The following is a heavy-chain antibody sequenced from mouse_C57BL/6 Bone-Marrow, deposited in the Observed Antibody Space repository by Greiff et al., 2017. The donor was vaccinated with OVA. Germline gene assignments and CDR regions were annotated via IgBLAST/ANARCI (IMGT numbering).Heavy chain of an antibody. Sequence: DVMLVESGGGLVKPGGSLKLSCAASGFTFSSYTMSWVRQTPEKRLEWVATISGGGGNTYYPDSVKGRFIISRDNAKNTLYLQMSSLRSEDTALYYCARHDGYHTWFAYWGQGTLVTVSA. D-gene: IGHD2-3*01. CDR2: ISGGGGNT. CDR1: GFTFSSYT. V-gene: IGHV5-9*01. CDR3: ARHDGYHTWFAY. J-gene: IGHJ3*01.